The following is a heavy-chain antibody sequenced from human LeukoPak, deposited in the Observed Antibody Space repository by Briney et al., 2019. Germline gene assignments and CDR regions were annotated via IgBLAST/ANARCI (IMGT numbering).Heavy chain of an antibody. D-gene: IGHD3-22*01. CDR2: INPNSGGT. J-gene: IGHJ4*02. V-gene: IGHV1-2*02. CDR3: AREVNYYDSSGYYCDY. Sequence: ASVKVSCKASGYTFTGYYMHWVRQAPGQGLEWMGWINPNSGGTNDAQKFQGRVTMTRDTSISTAYMELSRLRSDDTAVYYCAREVNYYDSSGYYCDYWGQGTLVTVYS. CDR1: GYTFTGYY.